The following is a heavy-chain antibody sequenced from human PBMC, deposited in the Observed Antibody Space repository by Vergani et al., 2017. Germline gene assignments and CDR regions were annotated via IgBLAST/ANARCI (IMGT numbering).Heavy chain of an antibody. CDR1: GYTLTELS. J-gene: IGHJ4*02. CDR3: ATTRGHGYDGVDLDY. V-gene: IGHV1-24*01. CDR2: FDPEDGET. Sequence: QVQLVPSGAEVKKPGASVKVSCKVSGYTLTELSMHWVRQAPGKGLEWMGGFDPEDGETIYAQKFKGRVTRTEDTSTDTAYMELSSLRSEDTAVYYCATTRGHGYDGVDLDYWGQGTLVTVSS. D-gene: IGHD5-18*01.